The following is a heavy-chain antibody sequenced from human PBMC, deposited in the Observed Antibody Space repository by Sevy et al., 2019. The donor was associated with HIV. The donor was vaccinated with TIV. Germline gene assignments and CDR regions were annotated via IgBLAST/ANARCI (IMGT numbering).Heavy chain of an antibody. V-gene: IGHV1-18*01. CDR2: ISGFNGDT. CDR1: GYTFTNYA. J-gene: IGHJ4*02. CDR3: VRGITFCDYWTGGDY. D-gene: IGHD3-3*01. Sequence: ASVKVSCKASGYTFTNYAIPWVRQAPGQGLEWMGWISGFNGDTKNAEKFQGRFTMTTDTSTKTAYMDLRSLGSDDTSVYYCVRGITFCDYWTGGDYWGQGTLVTVSS.